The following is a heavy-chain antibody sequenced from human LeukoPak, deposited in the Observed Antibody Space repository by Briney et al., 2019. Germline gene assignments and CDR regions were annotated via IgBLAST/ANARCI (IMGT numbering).Heavy chain of an antibody. V-gene: IGHV3-30*02. CDR3: ARDPGETKYSSSSSYDY. J-gene: IGHJ4*02. Sequence: GGSLRLSCAASGFTFSSYGMHWVRQAPGKGLEWVAFIRYDGSNKYYADSVKGRYTITRDNAKNSLYLQMNSLRAEDTAVYYCARDPGETKYSSSSSYDYWGQGTLVTVSS. CDR2: IRYDGSNK. CDR1: GFTFSSYG. D-gene: IGHD6-6*01.